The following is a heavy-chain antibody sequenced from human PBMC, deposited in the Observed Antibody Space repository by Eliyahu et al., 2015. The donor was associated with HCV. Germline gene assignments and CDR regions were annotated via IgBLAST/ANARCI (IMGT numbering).Heavy chain of an antibody. Sequence: QVHLVQSGAEVKKPGASVKVSCKASGYTFNTXAISWVRQAPGQGLXWMGWIXTPNXNTQYAQKFQDRVAMTTDSSTNTAYMDLRSLRSDDTAVYYCARVIFFDPSGYPTYYFPNWGQGTLVLVSS. CDR2: IXTPNXNT. CDR1: GYTFNTXA. V-gene: IGHV1-18*01. J-gene: IGHJ4*02. D-gene: IGHD3-22*01. CDR3: ARVIFFDPSGYPTYYFPN.